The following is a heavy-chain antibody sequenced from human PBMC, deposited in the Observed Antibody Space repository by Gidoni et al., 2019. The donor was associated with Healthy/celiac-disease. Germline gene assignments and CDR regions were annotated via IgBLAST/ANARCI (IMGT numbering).Heavy chain of an antibody. J-gene: IGHJ3*02. CDR3: IKERSGWFVGDAFDI. V-gene: IGHV3-9*01. CDR2: ISWKSGSI. CDR1: GFTFDDYA. Sequence: EVQLVESGGGLVQPGRSLRLSCAASGFTFDDYAMHWVRQAPGKGLEWVSGISWKSGSIGYGDSVKGRFTISRDNAKNSLYLQMNSLRAEDTALYYCIKERSGWFVGDAFDIWGQGTMVTVSS. D-gene: IGHD6-19*01.